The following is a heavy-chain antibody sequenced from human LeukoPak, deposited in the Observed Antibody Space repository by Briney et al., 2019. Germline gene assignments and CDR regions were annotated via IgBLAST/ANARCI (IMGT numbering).Heavy chain of an antibody. CDR2: IYYSGST. Sequence: SETLSLTCSVSGGSISSYYWSWIRQLPGKGLEWIGYIYYSGSTKCNPSLKSRVTISVDASKNQFSLKLSSVTAADTAVYYCATYGGGSGSSNWLDPWGQGTLVTVSS. J-gene: IGHJ5*02. CDR1: GGSISSYY. CDR3: ATYGGGSGSSNWLDP. D-gene: IGHD3-10*01. V-gene: IGHV4-59*08.